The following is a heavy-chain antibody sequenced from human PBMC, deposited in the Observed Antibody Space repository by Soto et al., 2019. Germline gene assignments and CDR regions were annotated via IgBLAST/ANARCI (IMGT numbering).Heavy chain of an antibody. D-gene: IGHD3-22*01. CDR2: ISWNSGSI. CDR1: GFTFDDYA. V-gene: IGHV3-9*01. CDR3: AKDIGAIRSFDNFDY. J-gene: IGHJ4*02. Sequence: GGSLRLSCAASGFTFDDYAMHWVRQAPGKGLEWVSGISWNSGSIGYADSVKGRFTISRDNAKNSLYLQMNSLRAEDTALYYCAKDIGAIRSFDNFDYWGQGTLVTVSS.